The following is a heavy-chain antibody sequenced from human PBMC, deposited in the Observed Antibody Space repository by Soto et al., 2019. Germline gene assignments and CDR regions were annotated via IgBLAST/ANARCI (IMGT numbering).Heavy chain of an antibody. Sequence: EVQLVESGGGLVQPGGSLRLSCTASGFTFSSHWMHWVRQAPGKGLVWVSRINSDGSTINYADSVKGRFTTSRDNAKNTLYLQMNSLSAEDTAVYYCARTGNGMDVWGQGTTVMVSS. J-gene: IGHJ6*02. V-gene: IGHV3-74*01. CDR2: INSDGSTI. CDR3: ARTGNGMDV. CDR1: GFTFSSHW.